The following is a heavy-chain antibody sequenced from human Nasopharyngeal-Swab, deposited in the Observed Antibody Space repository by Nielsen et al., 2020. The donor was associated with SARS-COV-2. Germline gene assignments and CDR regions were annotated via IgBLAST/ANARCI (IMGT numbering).Heavy chain of an antibody. CDR3: ARGGGSSGWYVAFDI. V-gene: IGHV4-4*07. J-gene: IGHJ3*02. CDR2: IYTSGST. D-gene: IGHD6-19*01. CDR1: GGSISSYY. Sequence: SETLSLTCTVSGGSISSYYWSWIRQPAGKGLEWIGRIYTSGSTNYNPSLKSRVTISVDTSKNQFSLKLSSVTAADTAVYYCARGGGSSGWYVAFDIWGQGTMVTVSS.